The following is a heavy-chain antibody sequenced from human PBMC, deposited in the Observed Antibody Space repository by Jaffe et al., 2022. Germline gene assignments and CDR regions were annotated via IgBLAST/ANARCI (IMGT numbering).Heavy chain of an antibody. V-gene: IGHV4-59*01. CDR2: IYYSGST. Sequence: QVQLQESGPGLVKPSETLSLTCTVSGGSISSYYWSWIRQPPGKGLEWIGYIYYSGSTNYNPSLKSRVTISVDTSKNQFSLKLSSVTAADTAVYYCARGLRIVGATTLYYYYYMDVWGKGTTVTVSS. CDR3: ARGLRIVGATTLYYYYYMDV. CDR1: GGSISSYY. D-gene: IGHD1-26*01. J-gene: IGHJ6*03.